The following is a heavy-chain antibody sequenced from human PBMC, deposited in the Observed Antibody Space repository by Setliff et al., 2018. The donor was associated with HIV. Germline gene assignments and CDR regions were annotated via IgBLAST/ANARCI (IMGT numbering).Heavy chain of an antibody. J-gene: IGHJ4*02. D-gene: IGHD3-9*01. CDR3: ARTMTFYFDSSFSSGPAYY. V-gene: IGHV1-3*04. CDR1: GCTFTTYA. CDR2: INTGNGNT. Sequence: ASVKVSCKASGCTFTTYAMMWVRQAPGQSPEWMGWINTGNGNTKYSQKFQGRVTISRDTSANTAYVELYSLTSEDTAVYFCARTMTFYFDSSFSSGPAYYWGLGTLVTVSS.